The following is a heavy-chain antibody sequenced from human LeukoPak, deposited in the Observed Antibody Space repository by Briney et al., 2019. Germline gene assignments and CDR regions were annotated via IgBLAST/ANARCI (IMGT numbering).Heavy chain of an antibody. CDR3: TTVDYYGSSGYYLGYFDY. CDR2: IKSKTDGGTT. Sequence: GGSLRLSCAASGFTFSNAWMSWVRQAPGKGLEWVGRIKSKTDGGTTDYAAPVKGRFTISRDDSKNTLYLQMNSLKTEDTAVYNWTTVDYYGSSGYYLGYFDYWGQGTLVTVSS. D-gene: IGHD3-22*01. J-gene: IGHJ4*02. V-gene: IGHV3-15*01. CDR1: GFTFSNAW.